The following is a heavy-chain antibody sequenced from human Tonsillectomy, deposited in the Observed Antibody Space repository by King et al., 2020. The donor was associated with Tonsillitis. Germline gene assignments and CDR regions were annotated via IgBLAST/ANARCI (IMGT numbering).Heavy chain of an antibody. D-gene: IGHD1-26*01. CDR2: MYNSGTP. CDR1: GSSISSSNQY. V-gene: IGHV4-39*01. J-gene: IGHJ4*02. CDR3: ARYVSGTFDY. Sequence: QLQESGPGVVKPSETLSLTCTVSGSSISSSNQYWAWIRQPPGKGLEWIGYMYNSGTPFYNPSPKSRITISGGTSENRFSLKLSSVTAADTAVYICARYVSGTFDYWGQGALVTVSS.